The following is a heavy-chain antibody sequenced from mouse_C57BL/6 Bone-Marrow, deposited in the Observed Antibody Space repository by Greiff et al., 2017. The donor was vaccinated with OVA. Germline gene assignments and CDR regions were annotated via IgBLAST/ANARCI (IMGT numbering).Heavy chain of an antibody. V-gene: IGHV1-9*01. CDR1: GYTFTGYW. CDR3: ASVPICYDYDETC. Sequence: VKLMESGAELMKPGASVKLSCTATGYTFTGYWIEWVKQRPGHGLEWIGEILPGSGSTNYNEKFKGKATFTADTSSNTAYMQLSSLTTEDSAIYYCASVPICYDYDETCWGQGTLVTVSA. J-gene: IGHJ3*01. D-gene: IGHD2-4*01. CDR2: ILPGSGST.